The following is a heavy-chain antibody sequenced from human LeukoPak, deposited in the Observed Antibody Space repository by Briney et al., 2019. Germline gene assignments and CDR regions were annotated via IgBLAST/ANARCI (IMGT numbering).Heavy chain of an antibody. CDR1: GFTFSSYA. D-gene: IGHD3-3*01. CDR2: ISGSGGST. J-gene: IGHJ6*02. CDR3: AKDLPLYDFWSGYYPYYYYGMDV. Sequence: GGSLRLSCEASGFTFSSYAMSWVRQAPGKGLEWVSAISGSGGSTYYADSVKGRFTISRDNSKNTLYLQMNSLRAEDTAVYYCAKDLPLYDFWSGYYPYYYYGMDVWGQGTTVTVSS. V-gene: IGHV3-23*01.